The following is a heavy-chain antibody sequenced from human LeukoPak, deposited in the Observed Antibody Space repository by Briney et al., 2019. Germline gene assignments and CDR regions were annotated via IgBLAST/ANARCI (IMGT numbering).Heavy chain of an antibody. CDR3: ARGSCSSRSCYKRVNGLDV. CDR1: GFTFSNYD. CDR2: FHTAGDI. V-gene: IGHV3-13*01. J-gene: IGHJ6*02. Sequence: GGSLGLSCAASGFTFSNYDMHWVRQATGKGLEWVSAFHTAGDIHYSGSVKGRFATSRENAKNSFYLQMNNLRAGDTAVYYCARGSCSSRSCYKRVNGLDVWGQGTPVTVSS. D-gene: IGHD2-2*01.